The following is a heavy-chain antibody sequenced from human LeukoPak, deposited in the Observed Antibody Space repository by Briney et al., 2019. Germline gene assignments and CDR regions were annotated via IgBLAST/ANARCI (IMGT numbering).Heavy chain of an antibody. Sequence: TGGSLRLSCAASGFTFSSYWMSWVRKAPGKGLEWVAVISYDGSNKYYADSVKGRFTISRDNSKNTLFLEMNSLRAEDTAVYYCAKALTSGWYLDAFNIWGQGTMVTVSS. V-gene: IGHV3-30*18. CDR3: AKALTSGWYLDAFNI. CDR2: ISYDGSNK. CDR1: GFTFSSYW. J-gene: IGHJ3*02. D-gene: IGHD6-19*01.